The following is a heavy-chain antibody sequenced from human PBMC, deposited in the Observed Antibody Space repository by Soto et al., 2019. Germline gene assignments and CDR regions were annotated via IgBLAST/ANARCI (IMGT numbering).Heavy chain of an antibody. V-gene: IGHV3-23*01. D-gene: IGHD6-19*01. J-gene: IGHJ4*02. CDR3: AKEGEHSSGWANFDY. CDR2: ISSSGIST. Sequence: PGGSLRLSCAASGFTFSSYSMNWVRQAPGKGLEWVSYISSSGISTYYADSVKGRFTISRDNFKNTLYLQMNSLRAEDTAVYYCAKEGEHSSGWANFDYWGQGTLVTVSS. CDR1: GFTFSSYS.